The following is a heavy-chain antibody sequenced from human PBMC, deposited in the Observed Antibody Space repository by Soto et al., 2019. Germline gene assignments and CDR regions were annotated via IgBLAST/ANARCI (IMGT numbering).Heavy chain of an antibody. J-gene: IGHJ4*02. V-gene: IGHV4-39*01. CDR3: ASYSLPRRTDYFDY. CDR2: IYYSGST. CDR1: GGSISSSSYY. D-gene: IGHD2-15*01. Sequence: SETLSLTCTFSGGSISSSSYYWGWIRQPPGKGLEWIGSIYYSGSTYYNPSLKSRVTISVDTSKNQFSLKLSSVTAADTAVYYCASYSLPRRTDYFDYWGQGTLVTVSS.